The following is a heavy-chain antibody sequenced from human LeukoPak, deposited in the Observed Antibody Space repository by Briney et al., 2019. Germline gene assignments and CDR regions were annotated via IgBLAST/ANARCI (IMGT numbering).Heavy chain of an antibody. CDR1: GGTFSSYA. D-gene: IGHD4-11*01. Sequence: SVTVSCTASGGTFSSYAISWVRQAPGQGLEWMGGIIPIFGTANYAQKFQGRVTITTDESTSTAYMELSSLRSEDTAVYYCASYDYSNYAWYFDLWGRGTLVTVSS. CDR2: IIPIFGTA. V-gene: IGHV1-69*05. CDR3: ASYDYSNYAWYFDL. J-gene: IGHJ2*01.